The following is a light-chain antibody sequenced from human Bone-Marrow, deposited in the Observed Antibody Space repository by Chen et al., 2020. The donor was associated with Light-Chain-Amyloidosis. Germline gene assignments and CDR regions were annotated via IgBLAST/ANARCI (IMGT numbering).Light chain of an antibody. CDR3: QAAESSGTYEVI. CDR1: DLPTKY. V-gene: IGLV3-25*03. J-gene: IGLJ2*01. CDR2: RDT. Sequence: SYELTQPPSVSVSPGQTARITCSGDDLPTKYAYWYQQKPGQAPVLVIHRDTERPSAISERVSGSSAGKTATLTLSGVQAEDEADYAGQAAESSGTYEVICGGGTKPTVL.